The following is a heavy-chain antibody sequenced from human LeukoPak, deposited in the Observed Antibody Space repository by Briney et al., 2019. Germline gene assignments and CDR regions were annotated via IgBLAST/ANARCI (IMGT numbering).Heavy chain of an antibody. CDR1: GGTFSSYA. D-gene: IGHD6-13*01. J-gene: IGHJ5*02. CDR3: ARISSSWPTNWFDP. V-gene: IGHV1-18*01. Sequence: ASVKVSCKASGGTFSSYAISWVRQAPGQGLEWMGWISAYNGNTNYAQKLQGRVTMTTDTSTSTAYMELRSLRSDDTAVYYCARISSSWPTNWFDPWGQGTLVTVSS. CDR2: ISAYNGNT.